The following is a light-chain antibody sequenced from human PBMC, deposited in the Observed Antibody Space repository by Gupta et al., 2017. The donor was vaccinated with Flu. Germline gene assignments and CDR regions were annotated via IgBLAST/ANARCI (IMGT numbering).Light chain of an antibody. Sequence: QSALTQPASVSGSPGQSITISCTGTNSDVGGYNYVSWYQQHPGKAPQLMIYEVSNRPSGISNRFSGSKSGNTASLTISGLQAEDEADYYCSSYTSSNTLYGVFGGGTKLTVL. CDR1: NSDVGGYNY. CDR2: EVS. V-gene: IGLV2-14*01. CDR3: SSYTSSNTLYGV. J-gene: IGLJ3*02.